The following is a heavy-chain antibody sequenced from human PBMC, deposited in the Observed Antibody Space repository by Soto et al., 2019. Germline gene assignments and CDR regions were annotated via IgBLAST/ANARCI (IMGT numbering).Heavy chain of an antibody. V-gene: IGHV4-39*01. CDR1: GGSISSSSYY. D-gene: IGHD3-10*01. J-gene: IGHJ6*02. CDR3: ASGGELLNTYYYGMDV. Sequence: LETLSLTCTVSGGSISSSSYYWGWIRQPPGKGLEWIGSIYYSGSTYYNPSLKSRVTISVDTSKNQFSLKLSSVTAADTAVYYCASGGELLNTYYYGMDVWGQGTTVTVSS. CDR2: IYYSGST.